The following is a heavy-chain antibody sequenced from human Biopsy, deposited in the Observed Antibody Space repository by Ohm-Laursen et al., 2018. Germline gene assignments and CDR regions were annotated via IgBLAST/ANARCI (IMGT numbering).Heavy chain of an antibody. CDR3: AREFYGNGMDV. CDR2: IYYSGST. J-gene: IGHJ6*02. D-gene: IGHD4-17*01. Sequence: SDTLSLTCPVSRGSISSYYWNWIRQPPGKGLEWIGYIYYSGSTNYNPSLKSRVTISIDTSKNQFSLNMSSVTAADTAVYYCAREFYGNGMDVWGQGTTVTVSS. V-gene: IGHV4-59*01. CDR1: RGSISSYY.